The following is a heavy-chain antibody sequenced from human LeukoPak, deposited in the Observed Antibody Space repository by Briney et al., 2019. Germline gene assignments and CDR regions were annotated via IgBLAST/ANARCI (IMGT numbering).Heavy chain of an antibody. D-gene: IGHD3-3*01. Sequence: ASVKVSCKASGGTFISYAISWVRQAPGQGLEWMGGIIPIFGTANYAQKFQGRVTITTDESTSTAYMELSSLRSEDTAVYYCARSLPYDFWSGYYMARYYYMDVWGKGTTVTVSS. CDR2: IIPIFGTA. J-gene: IGHJ6*03. CDR3: ARSLPYDFWSGYYMARYYYMDV. V-gene: IGHV1-69*05. CDR1: GGTFISYA.